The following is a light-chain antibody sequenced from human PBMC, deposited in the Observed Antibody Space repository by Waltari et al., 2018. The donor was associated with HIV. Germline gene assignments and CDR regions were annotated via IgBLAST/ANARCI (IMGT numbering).Light chain of an antibody. CDR1: SSAVGGYNY. V-gene: IGLV2-14*01. Sequence: QSALTQPASVSGSPGQAITISCTGTSSAVGGYNYVSWYQQHPAKAPKLMIYDVSSRPAGVSNRFSGSKSANTASLTSSRLQAEDDADYYCGSDTSSSTLLVFGGGTKLTVL. CDR3: GSDTSSSTLLV. J-gene: IGLJ2*01. CDR2: DVS.